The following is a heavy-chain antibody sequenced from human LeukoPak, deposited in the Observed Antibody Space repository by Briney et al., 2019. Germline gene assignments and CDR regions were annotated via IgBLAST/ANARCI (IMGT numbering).Heavy chain of an antibody. CDR3: TRPWSGFGESPGAFDI. D-gene: IGHD3-10*01. V-gene: IGHV3-73*01. J-gene: IGHJ3*02. CDR2: IRSKANSYAT. Sequence: GGSLRLSCAASGFTFSGSAMHWVRQASGKGLEWVGRIRSKANSYATAYAASVKGRFTISRDDSKNTAYLQMNSLKTEDTAVYYCTRPWSGFGESPGAFDIWGQGTMVTVSS. CDR1: GFTFSGSA.